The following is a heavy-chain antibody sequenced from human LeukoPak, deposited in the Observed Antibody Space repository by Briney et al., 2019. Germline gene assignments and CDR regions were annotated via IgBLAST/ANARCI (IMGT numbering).Heavy chain of an antibody. Sequence: GASVKVSCKASGYTFSSYDINWVRQATGQGLKWMGWMNPNGGNTGYAQKFQGRVTMTRNTSISTAYMELSSLRSDDTAVYYCARDERYGSSGYPFDYWGQGILVTVSS. CDR2: MNPNGGNT. J-gene: IGHJ4*02. CDR3: ARDERYGSSGYPFDY. D-gene: IGHD3-22*01. CDR1: GYTFSSYD. V-gene: IGHV1-8*01.